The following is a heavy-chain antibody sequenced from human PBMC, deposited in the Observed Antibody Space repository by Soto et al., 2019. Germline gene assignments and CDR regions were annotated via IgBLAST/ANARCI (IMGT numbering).Heavy chain of an antibody. CDR1: GFMFSSYS. J-gene: IGHJ4*01. CDR3: ATFVGYCTSITCRSDY. Sequence: GGSLRLSCAASGFMFSSYSRSWVRQAPGKGLEWVSYISSTSTTIDYADSVKGRFTVSRDNGKNSLYLQMHSMRDEDTALYYCATFVGYCTSITCRSDYWGHGTLVTVSS. D-gene: IGHD2-2*01. V-gene: IGHV3-48*02. CDR2: ISSTSTTI.